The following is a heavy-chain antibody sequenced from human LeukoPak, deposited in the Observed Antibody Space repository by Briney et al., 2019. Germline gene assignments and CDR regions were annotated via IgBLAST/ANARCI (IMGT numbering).Heavy chain of an antibody. D-gene: IGHD1-26*01. V-gene: IGHV4-4*08. CDR1: GGSISSYY. Sequence: SETLSLTCTVSGGSISSYYWSWIRQPPGKGLEWIGRIYTSGSTNYNPSLKSRVTISVDTSKNQFSLKLSSVTAADTAVYYCARAGYSGSYQGAFDIWGQGTMVTVSS. CDR2: IYTSGST. CDR3: ARAGYSGSYQGAFDI. J-gene: IGHJ3*02.